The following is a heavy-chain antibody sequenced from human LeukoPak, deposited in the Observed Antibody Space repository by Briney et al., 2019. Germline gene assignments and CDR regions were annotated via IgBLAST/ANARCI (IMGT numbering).Heavy chain of an antibody. CDR3: AREGPPSSIYDYVWGSYRYNWFDP. D-gene: IGHD3-16*02. CDR1: GGSISSYY. J-gene: IGHJ5*02. Sequence: SETLSLTCSVSGGSISSYYWSWIRQPPGKGLEWIGYIYYSGSTNYNPSLKSRVTISVDTSKNQFSLKLSSVTAADTAVYYCAREGPPSSIYDYVWGSYRYNWFDPWGQGTLVTVSS. CDR2: IYYSGST. V-gene: IGHV4-59*01.